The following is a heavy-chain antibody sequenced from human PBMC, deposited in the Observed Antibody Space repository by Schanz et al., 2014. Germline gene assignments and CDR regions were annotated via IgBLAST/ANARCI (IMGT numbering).Heavy chain of an antibody. J-gene: IGHJ4*02. CDR1: GFTFSSYA. D-gene: IGHD1-1*01. V-gene: IGHV3-23*01. CDR2: ISGGGGTT. Sequence: EVQLLESGGGLVQPGGSLRLSCAASGFTFSSYAMSWVRQAPGKGLEWVSAISGGGGTTYYADSVKGRFTISRDNSKNTLYLQMSSLRAEDTAVYFCAKIERNEDWGQGTLXTVSS. CDR3: AKIERNED.